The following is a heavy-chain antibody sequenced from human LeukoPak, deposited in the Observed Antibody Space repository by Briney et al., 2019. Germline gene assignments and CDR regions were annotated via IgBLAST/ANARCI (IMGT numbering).Heavy chain of an antibody. CDR3: VREVYSSSWYFDY. CDR1: GFTVSSDY. Sequence: GGSLRLSCAASGFTVSSDYMSWVRQAPGMGLEWVSVIYTGGSTYYADSVKGRFTISRDNSKNTLYLQMTSLRVEDTAVYYCVREVYSSSWYFDYWGQGTLVTVSS. D-gene: IGHD6-13*01. CDR2: IYTGGST. V-gene: IGHV3-53*01. J-gene: IGHJ4*02.